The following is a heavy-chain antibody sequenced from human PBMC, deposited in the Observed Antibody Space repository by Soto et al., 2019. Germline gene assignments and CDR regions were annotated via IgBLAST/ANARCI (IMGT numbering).Heavy chain of an antibody. CDR2: INHSGST. V-gene: IGHV4-34*01. J-gene: IGHJ5*02. CDR3: ARAAIYVLRIIRFDP. D-gene: IGHD2-2*02. CDR1: GGSFSGYY. Sequence: PSETLSLTCAVYGGSFSGYYWSWIRQPPGKGLEWIGEINHSGSTNYNPSLKSRVTISVDTSKNQFSLKLSSVTAADTAVYYCARAAIYVLRIIRFDPRGQGTLVTVSS.